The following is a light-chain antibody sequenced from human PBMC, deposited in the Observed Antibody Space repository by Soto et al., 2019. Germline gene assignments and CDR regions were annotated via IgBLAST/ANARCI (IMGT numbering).Light chain of an antibody. CDR2: DAS. J-gene: IGKJ4*01. CDR1: QGISSA. Sequence: ALQLTQSPSSLSASVGDRVTITCRASQGISSALAWYQQKPGRAPHLLIYDASSLQSGVPSRFSGSGSGTDFTLTISSLQPEDFATYYCQHFKSYPLIFGGGTKVEIK. V-gene: IGKV1-13*02. CDR3: QHFKSYPLI.